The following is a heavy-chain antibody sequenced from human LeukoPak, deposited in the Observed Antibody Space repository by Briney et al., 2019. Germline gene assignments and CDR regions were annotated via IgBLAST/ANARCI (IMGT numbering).Heavy chain of an antibody. D-gene: IGHD3-16*02. CDR3: ARVMVIVDY. J-gene: IGHJ4*02. CDR2: INHSGST. V-gene: IGHV4-34*01. Sequence: SETLSLTCAVYGGSFSGYYWSWIRQPLGKGLEWIGEINHSGSTNYNPSLKSRVTISVDTSKNQFSLKLSSVTAADTAVYYCARVMVIVDYWGQGTLVTVSS. CDR1: GGSFSGYY.